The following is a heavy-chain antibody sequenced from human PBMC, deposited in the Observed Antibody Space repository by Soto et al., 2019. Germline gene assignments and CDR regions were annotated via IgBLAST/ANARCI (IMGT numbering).Heavy chain of an antibody. CDR2: IYYSGST. Sequence: PSETLSLTCTVSGGSISSYYWSWIRQPPGKGLEWIGYIYYSGSTNYNPSLKSRVTISVDTSKNQFSLKLSSVTAADTAVYYCASGNWFDPWRHGTLVTVSS. V-gene: IGHV4-59*01. CDR1: GGSISSYY. J-gene: IGHJ5*02. CDR3: ASGNWFDP.